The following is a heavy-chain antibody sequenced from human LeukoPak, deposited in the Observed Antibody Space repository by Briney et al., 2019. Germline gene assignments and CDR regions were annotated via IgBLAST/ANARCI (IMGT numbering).Heavy chain of an antibody. CDR1: GFTFYNYG. D-gene: IGHD6-13*01. Sequence: GGSLRLSCATSGFTFYNYGMHWVRQAPGKGLEWVAVIWHDESNKYYADSVKGRFTIPRDNSKNTLYLQMNSLRAEDTAVYYCAKERAAAVEGYFDYWGQGTLVTVSS. J-gene: IGHJ4*02. CDR3: AKERAAAVEGYFDY. CDR2: IWHDESNK. V-gene: IGHV3-33*06.